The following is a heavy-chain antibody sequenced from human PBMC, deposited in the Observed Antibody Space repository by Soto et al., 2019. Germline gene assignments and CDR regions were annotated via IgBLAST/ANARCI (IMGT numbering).Heavy chain of an antibody. CDR2: IYYSGST. CDR3: ARHERSSGPRRGMDV. V-gene: IGHV4-39*01. D-gene: IGHD3-22*01. Sequence: ASETLSLTCPVSGGSISSGSFYWGWVRQPPGKGLEWIGSIYYSGSTYYNPSLKSRVTISVDTSKNQFSLKLSSVTAADTAVYYCARHERSSGPRRGMDVWGQGTTVTVSS. CDR1: GGSISSGSFY. J-gene: IGHJ6*02.